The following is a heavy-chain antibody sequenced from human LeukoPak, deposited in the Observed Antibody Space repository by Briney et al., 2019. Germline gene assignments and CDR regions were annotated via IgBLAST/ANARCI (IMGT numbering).Heavy chain of an antibody. CDR1: GLTVSSNY. CDR3: ARGGGGSYYRYYYYYYMDV. CDR2: IYSGGST. V-gene: IGHV3-66*02. J-gene: IGHJ6*03. D-gene: IGHD1-26*01. Sequence: PGGSLRLSCAASGLTVSSNYMSWVRQAPGKGLEWVSVIYSGGSTYYADSVKGRFTISRDNSKNTLYLQMNSLRAEDTAVYYCARGGGGSYYRYYYYYYMDVWGKGTTVTVSS.